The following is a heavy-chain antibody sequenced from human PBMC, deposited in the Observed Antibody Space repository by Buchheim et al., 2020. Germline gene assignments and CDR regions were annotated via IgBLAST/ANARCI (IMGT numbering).Heavy chain of an antibody. V-gene: IGHV6-1*01. J-gene: IGHJ4*02. CDR3: ARGSHASVWR. CDR1: GDSVSSNSAA. D-gene: IGHD6-19*01. Sequence: QVQLQQSGPGLVKPSQTLSLTCGISGDSVSSNSAAWSWIRQSPSRGLEWLGRTYYRSKWSTDYAVSVKSRITINAEPSKYQISLQLNSVTPEDTAVYYCARGSHASVWRWGQGTL. CDR2: TYYRSKWST.